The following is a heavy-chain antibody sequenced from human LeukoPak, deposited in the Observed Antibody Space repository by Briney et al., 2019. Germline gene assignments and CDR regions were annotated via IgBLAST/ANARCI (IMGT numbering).Heavy chain of an antibody. Sequence: ASVKVSCKASGYTFTGYYMHWVRQAPGQGLEWMGWINPNSGGTNYAQKFQGRVTMTRDPSISTAYMELSRLRSDDTAVYYCARPLMVPFSDAFDIWGQGTMVTVSS. D-gene: IGHD2-8*01. CDR1: GYTFTGYY. J-gene: IGHJ3*02. V-gene: IGHV1-2*02. CDR2: INPNSGGT. CDR3: ARPLMVPFSDAFDI.